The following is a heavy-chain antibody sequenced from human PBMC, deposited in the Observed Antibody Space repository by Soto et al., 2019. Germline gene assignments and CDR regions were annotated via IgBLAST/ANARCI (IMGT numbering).Heavy chain of an antibody. CDR3: AVSAAGNHGYNYYGMDV. CDR1: GYSFTSYC. V-gene: IGHV5-51*01. Sequence: GESLKISSKASGYSFTSYCIGWVREMRGKGLEWMGIIYPVDSDNSYNPSFHGQATISADKSISTAYRQWSSLKASDTAMYYCAVSAAGNHGYNYYGMDVWGQGTTVTVSS. CDR2: IYPVDSDN. D-gene: IGHD6-13*01. J-gene: IGHJ6*02.